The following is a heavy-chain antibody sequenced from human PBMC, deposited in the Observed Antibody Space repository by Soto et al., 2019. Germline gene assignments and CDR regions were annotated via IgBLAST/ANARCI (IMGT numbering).Heavy chain of an antibody. CDR2: ISGSGGST. CDR1: GFTFSSYA. J-gene: IGHJ6*03. D-gene: IGHD1-26*01. CDR3: AKSLTEGGYDYYYMDV. Sequence: GGSLRLSCAASGFTFSSYAMSWVRQAPGKGLEWVSAISGSGGSTYYADSVKGRFTISRDNSKNTLYLQMNSLRAEDTAVYYCAKSLTEGGYDYYYMDVWGKGTTVTVSS. V-gene: IGHV3-23*01.